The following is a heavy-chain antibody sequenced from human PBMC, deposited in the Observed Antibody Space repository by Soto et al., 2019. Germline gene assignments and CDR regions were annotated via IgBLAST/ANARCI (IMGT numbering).Heavy chain of an antibody. CDR1: GGSISSSSYY. CDR2: ISNSGSS. D-gene: IGHD4-4*01. V-gene: IGHV4-30-4*01. J-gene: IGHJ5*02. CDR3: AIVGTTLGIVTNNWFDP. Sequence: SETLSLTCTVSGGSISSSSYYWSWIRQSPGKGLEWIGYISNSGSSYYNPSLKGRLSTSLDTSKNQLSLHLSSVTDADTAVYYCAIVGTTLGIVTNNWFDPWGQGILVTVSS.